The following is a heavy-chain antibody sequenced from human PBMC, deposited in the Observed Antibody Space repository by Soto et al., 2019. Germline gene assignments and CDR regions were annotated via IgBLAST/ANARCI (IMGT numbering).Heavy chain of an antibody. V-gene: IGHV1-8*01. J-gene: IGHJ4*02. Sequence: QVPLVQSGAEVKKPGASVRVSCKASRDIFASYDINWVRQATGQGLEWMGWMNPNSGNTGYAQKFQGRVTLTRNTSISTAYMEQSSLRSEATAVYHCVRGLRYCTRTSCYVRDLDYWGQGTLVTVSS. CDR2: MNPNSGNT. CDR3: VRGLRYCTRTSCYVRDLDY. D-gene: IGHD2-2*01. CDR1: RDIFASYD.